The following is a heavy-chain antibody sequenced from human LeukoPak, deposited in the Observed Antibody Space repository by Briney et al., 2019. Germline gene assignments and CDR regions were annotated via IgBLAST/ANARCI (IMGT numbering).Heavy chain of an antibody. CDR3: ARGLGDYNTDWFPVSGY. J-gene: IGHJ4*02. CDR1: GYTFTTYD. Sequence: ASVKVSCKATGYTFTTYDMTWVRKATGQGLEWMGWMNPGSGDTAYAQKFQDRVTMTRDTSISTAYMELSSLESEDTAIYYCARGLGDYNTDWFPVSGYWGQGTLVTVSS. D-gene: IGHD3-9*01. CDR2: MNPGSGDT. V-gene: IGHV1-8*01.